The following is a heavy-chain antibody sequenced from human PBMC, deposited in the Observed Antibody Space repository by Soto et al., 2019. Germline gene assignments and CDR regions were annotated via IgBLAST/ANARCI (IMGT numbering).Heavy chain of an antibody. CDR1: GFTFSSYA. V-gene: IGHV3-23*01. Sequence: GGSLRLSCAASGFTFSSYAMSWVRQAPGKGLEWVSAISGSGGSTYYADSVKGRFTISRDNSKNTLYLQMNSLRAEDTAVYYCAKNFLFGERYYYGMDVWGQGTTVTVSS. D-gene: IGHD3-10*02. J-gene: IGHJ6*02. CDR3: AKNFLFGERYYYGMDV. CDR2: ISGSGGST.